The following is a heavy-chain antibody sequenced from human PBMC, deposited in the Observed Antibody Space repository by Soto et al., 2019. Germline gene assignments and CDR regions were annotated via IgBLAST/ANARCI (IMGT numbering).Heavy chain of an antibody. D-gene: IGHD2-21*02. J-gene: IGHJ6*02. CDR1: GGSISSYY. CDR3: ARDLWGYCGTDCYPLDV. V-gene: IGHV4-59*01. CDR2: IYYSGGT. Sequence: SETLSLTCTVSGGSISSYYWSWIRQPPGEGLEWIGYIYYSGGTNYNPSLKSRVTISVDTSKNQFSLKLSSVTAADTAVYYCARDLWGYCGTDCYPLDVWGQGTTVTVS.